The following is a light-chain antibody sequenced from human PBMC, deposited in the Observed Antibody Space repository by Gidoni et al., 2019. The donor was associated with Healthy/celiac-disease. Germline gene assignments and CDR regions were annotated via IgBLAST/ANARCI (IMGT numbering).Light chain of an antibody. CDR1: QSVSSSY. V-gene: IGKV3-20*01. J-gene: IGKJ2*04. Sequence: IVLTQSPGTLSLSPGARATLSCTASQSVSSSYLAWYQQQPGQAPRLLIYGASSRATGIPDRFSGSGSGTDFTLTISRLEPEDFAVYYCQQYGSSPPMCSFGQGTKLEIK. CDR2: GAS. CDR3: QQYGSSPPMCS.